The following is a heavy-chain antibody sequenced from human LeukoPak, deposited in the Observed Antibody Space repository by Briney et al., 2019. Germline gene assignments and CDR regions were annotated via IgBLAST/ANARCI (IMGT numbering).Heavy chain of an antibody. V-gene: IGHV1-69*04. J-gene: IGHJ4*02. D-gene: IGHD6-13*01. CDR1: GGTFSSYA. Sequence: GSSVKVSCEASGGTFSSYAISWVRQAPGQGLEWVGRIIPILGIANYAQKFQGRVTITADKSTSTAYMELSSLRSEDTAVYYRARASGVSAAGSPHYFDYWGQGTLVTVSS. CDR2: IIPILGIA. CDR3: ARASGVSAAGSPHYFDY.